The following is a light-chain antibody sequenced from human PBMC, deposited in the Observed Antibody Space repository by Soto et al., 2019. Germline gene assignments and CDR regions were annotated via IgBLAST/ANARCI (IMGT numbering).Light chain of an antibody. CDR3: QQRSNWLIT. V-gene: IGKV3-11*01. J-gene: IGKJ3*01. Sequence: EIVLTQSPATLSLSPGERATLSCRASQSVSSYLAWYQQKPGQAPRLLIYDASNRATGIPARFSGSGSGTDFTLTISSLEPEDVAVYYCQQRSNWLITFGPGTKVDI. CDR1: QSVSSY. CDR2: DAS.